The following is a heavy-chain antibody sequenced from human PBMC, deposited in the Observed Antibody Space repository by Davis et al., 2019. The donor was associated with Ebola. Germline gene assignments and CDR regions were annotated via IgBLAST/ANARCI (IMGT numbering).Heavy chain of an antibody. Sequence: GESLRISCQGSRYNFTNYWISWVRQMPGKGLEWVGRIDPSDSYTNYSPSFQGHVTIPADKSISTAYLQWSSLKASDTAMYYCARAEQLLYLGYYYYGVDVWGQGTTVTVSS. CDR1: RYNFTNYW. CDR3: ARAEQLLYLGYYYYGVDV. CDR2: IDPSDSYT. D-gene: IGHD2-2*02. J-gene: IGHJ6*02. V-gene: IGHV5-10-1*01.